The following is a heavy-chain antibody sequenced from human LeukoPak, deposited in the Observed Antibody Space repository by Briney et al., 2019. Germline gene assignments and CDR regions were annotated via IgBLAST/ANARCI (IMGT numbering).Heavy chain of an antibody. Sequence: SETLSLTCTVSGDSISSSSYYWVWLRQPPGKGLKWIATIYYSGSTYYNPSLKSRVTISVDTSKNQFSLKLSSVTAADTAMYYCARGGPFTAPTSTPRASDYWGQGILVTVSS. J-gene: IGHJ4*02. V-gene: IGHV4-39*01. D-gene: IGHD2/OR15-2a*01. CDR2: IYYSGST. CDR1: GDSISSSSYY. CDR3: ARGGPFTAPTSTPRASDY.